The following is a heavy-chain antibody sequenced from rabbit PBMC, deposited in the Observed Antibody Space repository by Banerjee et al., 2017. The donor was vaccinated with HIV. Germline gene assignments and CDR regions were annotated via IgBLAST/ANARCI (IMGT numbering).Heavy chain of an antibody. CDR1: GFSFSSGYY. J-gene: IGHJ5*01. V-gene: IGHV1S45*01. Sequence: QEQLEESGGDLVKPEGSLTLTCQVSGFSFSSGYYMSWVRQAPGKGLEWIGCIYTGSSGSTYYASWAKGRFTVSKTSSTTVTLQMTSLTAADTATYFCASDAGYAGYGYGDWLDLWGQGTLVTVS. CDR2: IYTGSSGST. CDR3: ASDAGYAGYGYGDWLDL. D-gene: IGHD6-1*01.